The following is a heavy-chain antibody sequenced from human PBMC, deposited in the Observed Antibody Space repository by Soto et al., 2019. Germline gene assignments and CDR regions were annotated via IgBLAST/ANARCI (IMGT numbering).Heavy chain of an antibody. V-gene: IGHV4-34*01. CDR3: ARASSGGSCYDY. D-gene: IGHD2-15*01. Sequence: SETLSLTCAVYGGSFSGYYWSWIRQPPGKGLEWIGEINHSGSTNYNPSLKSRVTISVDTSKNQFSLKLSSVTAADTAVYYCARASSGGSCYDYWGQGTLVTVSS. J-gene: IGHJ4*02. CDR1: GGSFSGYY. CDR2: INHSGST.